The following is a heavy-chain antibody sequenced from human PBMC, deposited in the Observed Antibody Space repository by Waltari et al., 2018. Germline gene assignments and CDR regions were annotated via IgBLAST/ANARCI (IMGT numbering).Heavy chain of an antibody. CDR1: GGTFSSYA. V-gene: IGHV1-24*01. J-gene: IGHJ4*02. CDR2: FDPEDGEP. CDR3: ATGRYQLGY. Sequence: QVQLVQSGAEVKKPGSSVKVSCKASGGTFSSYAISWVRQAPGQGLEWMGGFDPEDGEPIYAQKCQGRVTMTEDTSTDTAYMELSSLRSEDTAVYYCATGRYQLGYWGQGTLVTVSS. D-gene: IGHD6-6*01.